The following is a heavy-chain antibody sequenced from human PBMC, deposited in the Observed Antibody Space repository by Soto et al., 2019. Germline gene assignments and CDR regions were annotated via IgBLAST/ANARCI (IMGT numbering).Heavy chain of an antibody. V-gene: IGHV3-23*01. CDR1: GFRLRGYA. CDR2: IGGDGIGT. Sequence: DVQVLESGGNLVQPGGSLRLSCATSGFRLRGYAMCWVRQAPGKGLEWISAIGGDGIGTYYADSVRGRFTISKDFSMNTLFLHMNSLRADDTATYYCARGSASSRPYFFDFWSQGTLVIVSS. CDR3: ARGSASSRPYFFDF. D-gene: IGHD2-21*01. J-gene: IGHJ4*02.